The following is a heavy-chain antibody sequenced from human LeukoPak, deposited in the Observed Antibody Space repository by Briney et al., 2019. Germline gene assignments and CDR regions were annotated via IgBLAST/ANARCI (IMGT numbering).Heavy chain of an antibody. J-gene: IGHJ4*02. Sequence: GRSLRLSCAASGFTFSSYGMHWVRQAPGKGLEWVAVISYDGSNTYYADSVKGRFTISRDNSKNMLYLQMNSLRTEDTAVYYCAKPYYYGSRSYMDYWGQGTLVTVSS. V-gene: IGHV3-30*18. CDR2: ISYDGSNT. CDR3: AKPYYYGSRSYMDY. D-gene: IGHD3-10*01. CDR1: GFTFSSYG.